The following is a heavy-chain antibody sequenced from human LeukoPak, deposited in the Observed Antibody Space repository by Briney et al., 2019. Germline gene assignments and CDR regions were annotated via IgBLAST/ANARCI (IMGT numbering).Heavy chain of an antibody. V-gene: IGHV3-23*01. D-gene: IGHD6-13*01. CDR1: GFTFSSYA. Sequence: GGSLRLSCAASGFTFSSYAMSWVRQAPGKGLEWVSAISGSGGSTYYADYADSVKGRFTISRDNAKNSLYLQMNSLRAEDTAVYYCARYSSSLDAFDIWGQGTMVTVSS. CDR2: ISGSGGST. CDR3: ARYSSSLDAFDI. J-gene: IGHJ3*02.